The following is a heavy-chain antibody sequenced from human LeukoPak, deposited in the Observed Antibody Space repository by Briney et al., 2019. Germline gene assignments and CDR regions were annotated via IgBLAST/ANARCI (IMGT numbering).Heavy chain of an antibody. D-gene: IGHD1-26*01. CDR3: AKANSGSYHSPFDY. J-gene: IGHJ4*02. V-gene: IGHV3-74*01. CDR2: INSDGSST. CDR1: GFTFSSYL. Sequence: GGSLRLSCAASGFTFSSYLMHWVRQAPGKGLVWVSRINSDGSSTSYADSVKGRFTISRDNAKNTLYLQMNSLRAEDTAVYYCAKANSGSYHSPFDYWGQGTLVTVSS.